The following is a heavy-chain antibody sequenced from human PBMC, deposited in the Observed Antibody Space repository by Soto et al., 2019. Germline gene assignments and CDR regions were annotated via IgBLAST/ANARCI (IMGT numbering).Heavy chain of an antibody. Sequence: GGSLRLSCAACGFSFSSYSMNWVRQAPGKGLEWVSSISSSSSYIYYSDSLKGRFTISRDNAKNSLYLQMNSLRAEDTAVYYCARMSIVARRDYYYGMDVWGQGTTVTVSS. J-gene: IGHJ6*02. CDR2: ISSSSSYI. CDR1: GFSFSSYS. V-gene: IGHV3-21*01. CDR3: ARMSIVARRDYYYGMDV. D-gene: IGHD6-6*01.